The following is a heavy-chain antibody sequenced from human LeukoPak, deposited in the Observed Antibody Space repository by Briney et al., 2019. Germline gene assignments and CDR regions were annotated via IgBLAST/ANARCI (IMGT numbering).Heavy chain of an antibody. CDR1: GFTFSSYA. V-gene: IGHV3-23*01. CDR2: IGGSGGST. D-gene: IGHD6-19*01. Sequence: GGSLRLSCAASGFTFSSYAMSWVRQAPGKGLEWVSAIGGSGGSTYYADSVKGRFTISRDNSKNTLYLQMNSLRAEDTAVYYCAQDTPSGWQLSGAFDIWGQGTMVTVSS. J-gene: IGHJ3*02. CDR3: AQDTPSGWQLSGAFDI.